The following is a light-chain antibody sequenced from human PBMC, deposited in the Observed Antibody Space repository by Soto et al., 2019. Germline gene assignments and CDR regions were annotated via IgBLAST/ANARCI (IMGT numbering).Light chain of an antibody. CDR3: QQYNNWPSIT. J-gene: IGKJ5*01. Sequence: IELTPSPANGSWSPGEISTLSCRATQTGRNNYLAWYQQKPGQAPKLLIYGASTRATGIPARFSGSGSGTEFTLTISSLQSEDFAVYYCQQYNNWPSITFGQGTRLEIK. CDR1: QTGRNN. V-gene: IGKV3-15*01. CDR2: GAS.